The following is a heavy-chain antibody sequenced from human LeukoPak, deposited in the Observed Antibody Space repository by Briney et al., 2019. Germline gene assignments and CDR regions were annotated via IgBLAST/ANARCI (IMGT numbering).Heavy chain of an antibody. CDR3: ARDPTTVVTPPHYFDD. J-gene: IGHJ4*02. CDR1: GGSFSGYF. D-gene: IGHD4-23*01. Sequence: SETLSLTCAVSGGSFSGYFWNWIRQPPGKGLEWIGEINHRGTTNYSPSLKSRVTISVDTSKNQFSLRLRSVTAADTAVYYCARDPTTVVTPPHYFDDWGQGTLVTVSS. CDR2: INHRGTT. V-gene: IGHV4-34*01.